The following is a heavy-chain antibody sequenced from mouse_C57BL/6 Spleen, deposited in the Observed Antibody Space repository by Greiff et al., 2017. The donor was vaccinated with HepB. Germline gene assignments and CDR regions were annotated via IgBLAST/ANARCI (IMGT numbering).Heavy chain of an antibody. CDR3: ARGGRGLPEMDY. CDR1: GFTFSSYA. D-gene: IGHD5-5*01. Sequence: EVKLMESGGGLVKPGGSLKLSCAASGFTFSSYAMSWVRQTPEKRLEWVATISDGGSYTYYPDNVKGRFTISRDNAKNNLYLQMSHLKSEDTAMYYCARGGRGLPEMDYWGQGTSVTVSS. V-gene: IGHV5-4*03. J-gene: IGHJ4*01. CDR2: ISDGGSYT.